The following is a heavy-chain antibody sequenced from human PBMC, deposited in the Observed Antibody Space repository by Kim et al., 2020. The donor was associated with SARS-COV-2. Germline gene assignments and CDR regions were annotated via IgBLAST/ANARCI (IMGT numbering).Heavy chain of an antibody. CDR1: GFTFSSYA. V-gene: IGHV3-23*01. CDR2: ISGSGGST. CDR3: AKERYFTPGIAVAGTFDY. D-gene: IGHD6-19*01. J-gene: IGHJ4*02. Sequence: GGSLRLSCAASGFTFSSYAMSWVRQAPGKGLEWVSAISGSGGSTYYADSVKGRFTISRDNSKNTLYLQMNSLRAEDTAVYYCAKERYFTPGIAVAGTFDYWGQGTLVTVSS.